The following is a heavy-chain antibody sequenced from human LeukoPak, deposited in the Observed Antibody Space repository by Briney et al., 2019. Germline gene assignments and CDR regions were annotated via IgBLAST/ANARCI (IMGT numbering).Heavy chain of an antibody. V-gene: IGHV3-30*03. Sequence: PGGSLRLSCVASGFSFSNHGMHWVRQAPGKGLGWVSVIARDGGAKFYADSVKGRFTLSRDNSKNMFFLQMNFLTVEDTAIYYCAREATWGQWYFDHWGQGTPVTASS. CDR2: IARDGGAK. CDR3: AREATWGQWYFDH. CDR1: GFSFSNHG. D-gene: IGHD6-19*01. J-gene: IGHJ4*02.